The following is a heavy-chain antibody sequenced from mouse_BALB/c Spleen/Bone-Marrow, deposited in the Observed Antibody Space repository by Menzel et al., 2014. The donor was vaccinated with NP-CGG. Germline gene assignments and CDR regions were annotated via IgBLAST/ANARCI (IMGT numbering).Heavy chain of an antibody. D-gene: IGHD3-3*01. CDR2: IDPANGNT. V-gene: IGHV14-3*02. CDR1: GFNTKDTL. J-gene: IGHJ3*01. CDR3: ARSEGEGTPAC. Sequence: QQSRAELGKPGATDKLPFPASGFNTKDTLMPWVKHRPEQALEWIGRIDPANGNTKYYPKFQGKATISAYTSSNTSYLKLSSLTSDDTAVYSCARSEGEGTPACWGEGTLVNVSA.